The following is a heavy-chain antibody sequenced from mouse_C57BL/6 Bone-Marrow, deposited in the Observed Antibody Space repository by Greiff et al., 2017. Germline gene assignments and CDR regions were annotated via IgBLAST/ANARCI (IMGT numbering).Heavy chain of an antibody. D-gene: IGHD4-1*01. J-gene: IGHJ2*01. CDR1: GYSITSGYY. CDR2: ISYDGSN. CDR3: ARGVGRNYFDY. Sequence: EVQLKESGPGLVKPSQSLSLTCSVTGYSITSGYYWNWIRQFPGNKLEWMGYISYDGSNNYNPSLKNRISITRDTSKNQFFLKLNSVTTEDTATYYCARGVGRNYFDYWGQGTTLTVSS. V-gene: IGHV3-6*01.